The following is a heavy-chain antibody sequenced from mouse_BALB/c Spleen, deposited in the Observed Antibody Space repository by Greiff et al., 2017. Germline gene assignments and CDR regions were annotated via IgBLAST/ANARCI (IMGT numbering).Heavy chain of an antibody. J-gene: IGHJ4*01. V-gene: IGHV3-6*02. CDR3: ARYERLLWYAMDY. CDR2: ISYDGSN. D-gene: IGHD2-1*01. Sequence: EVQLVESGPGLVRPSQSLSLTCSVTGYSITSGYYWNWIRQFPGNKLEWMGYISYDGSNNYNPSLKNRNSITRDTSKNQFFLKFKSVTTEETATYYSARYERLLWYAMDYWGQGTTVTVAS. CDR1: GYSITSGYY.